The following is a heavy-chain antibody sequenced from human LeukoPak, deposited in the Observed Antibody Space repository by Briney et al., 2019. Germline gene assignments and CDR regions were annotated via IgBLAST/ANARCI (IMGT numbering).Heavy chain of an antibody. CDR2: IYHSGST. V-gene: IGHV4-38-2*01. CDR1: GYSISSGYY. D-gene: IGHD3-3*01. CDR3: ARHYYFRSVYRHFDY. Sequence: PSETLSLTCAVSGYSISSGYYWGWIRQPRGKGLEGIGSIYHSGSTYYNPSLKSRVTISVDTSKNQFSLKLSSVTAADTAVYYSARHYYFRSVYRHFDYWGQGTLVPVSS. J-gene: IGHJ4*02.